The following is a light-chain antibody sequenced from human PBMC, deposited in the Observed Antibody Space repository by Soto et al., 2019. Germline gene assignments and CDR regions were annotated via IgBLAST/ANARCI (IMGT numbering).Light chain of an antibody. J-gene: IGLJ3*02. CDR1: TTNIKSNF. V-gene: IGLV1-47*01. CDR3: ATWDDSLSGWV. Sequence: QSALTQPPSASGTPGQRVTISCSGSTTNIKSNFVYWYQQFPGTAPKLLIYRSDQRPSGVPDRFSGSKSGTSASLAISGLRSEDEAEYHCATWDDSLSGWVFGGGTKLTVL. CDR2: RSD.